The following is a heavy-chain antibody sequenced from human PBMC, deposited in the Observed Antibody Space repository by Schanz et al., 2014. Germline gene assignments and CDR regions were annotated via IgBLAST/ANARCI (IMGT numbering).Heavy chain of an antibody. CDR1: GYSFTEYF. Sequence: QVQLVQSGPAVKKPGASMKVSCLASGYSFTEYFLHWVRQAPGQGLEWMGWINPNSGETNYEQKFKGRVTLTSDTSISTAYMELSSLRSEDTAVYYCAREVGLYDRGWFDPWGQGTLVTVSS. CDR3: AREVGLYDRGWFDP. V-gene: IGHV1-2*02. J-gene: IGHJ5*02. D-gene: IGHD3-22*01. CDR2: INPNSGET.